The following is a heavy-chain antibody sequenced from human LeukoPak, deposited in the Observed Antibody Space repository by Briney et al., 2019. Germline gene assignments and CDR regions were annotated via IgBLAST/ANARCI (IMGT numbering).Heavy chain of an antibody. CDR1: GYTLTELS. J-gene: IGHJ4*02. Sequence: ASGTVSCKVSGYTLTELSMHWVRQAPGKGLEWMGGFDPEDGETIYAQKFQGRVTMTEDTSTDTAYMELSSLRSEDTAVYYCAAAPEYSSSPWGPAAIDYWGQGTLVTVSS. V-gene: IGHV1-24*01. D-gene: IGHD6-6*01. CDR2: FDPEDGET. CDR3: AAAPEYSSSPWGPAAIDY.